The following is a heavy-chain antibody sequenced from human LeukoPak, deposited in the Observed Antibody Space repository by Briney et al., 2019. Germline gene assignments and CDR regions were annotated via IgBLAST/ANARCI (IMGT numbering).Heavy chain of an antibody. D-gene: IGHD3-22*01. Sequence: SETLSLTCAVYGGSFSGYYWSWIRQPPGKGMEWIGSIYYSGSTYYNPSLKSPVTISVDTSENQFSLKLRSVTAADTAVYYCARQSPYYESSGYYPQLMDVWGKGTTVTISS. CDR2: IYYSGST. CDR3: ARQSPYYESSGYYPQLMDV. J-gene: IGHJ6*03. V-gene: IGHV4-34*01. CDR1: GGSFSGYY.